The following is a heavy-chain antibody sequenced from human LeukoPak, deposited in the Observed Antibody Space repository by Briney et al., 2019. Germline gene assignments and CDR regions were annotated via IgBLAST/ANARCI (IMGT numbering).Heavy chain of an antibody. CDR2: INRNSGGT. CDR1: VSTVTGYD. D-gene: IGHD5-24*01. CDR3: TLYNH. V-gene: IGHV1-2*02. Sequence: ASVKVSCKPSVSTVTGYDMHWVRRSRRQRLEWVGWINRNSGGTYYAQKLQGRVTMTRDTSINTAYMEVSRLGSDDTAVYYCTLYNHWGRGTLVTVSS. J-gene: IGHJ4*02.